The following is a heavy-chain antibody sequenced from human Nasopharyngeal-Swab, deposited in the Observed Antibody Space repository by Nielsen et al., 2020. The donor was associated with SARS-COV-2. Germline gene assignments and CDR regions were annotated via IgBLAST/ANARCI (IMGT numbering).Heavy chain of an antibody. J-gene: IGHJ4*02. Sequence: GESLKISCAASGFTFSSYAMHWVRQAPGKGLEWVAVISYDGSNKYYADSVKGRFTISRDNSKNTLYLQMNSLRAEDTAVYYCARSRGGGYSFSFDYWGQGTLVTVSS. V-gene: IGHV3-30-3*01. CDR3: ARSRGGGYSFSFDY. CDR2: ISYDGSNK. D-gene: IGHD2-15*01. CDR1: GFTFSSYA.